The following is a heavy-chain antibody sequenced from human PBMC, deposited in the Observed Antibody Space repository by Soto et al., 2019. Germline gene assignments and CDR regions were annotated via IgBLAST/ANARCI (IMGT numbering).Heavy chain of an antibody. CDR3: AKPLAGTFAFDI. D-gene: IGHD6-13*01. J-gene: IGHJ3*02. CDR2: INSDGSST. V-gene: IGHV3-74*01. Sequence: GGSLRLSCAASGFTFSSYWMHWVRQAPGKGLVWVSRINSDGSSTSYADSVKGRFTISRDNAKNTLYLQMNSLRAEDTAVYYCAKPLAGTFAFDIWGQGTMVTVSS. CDR1: GFTFSSYW.